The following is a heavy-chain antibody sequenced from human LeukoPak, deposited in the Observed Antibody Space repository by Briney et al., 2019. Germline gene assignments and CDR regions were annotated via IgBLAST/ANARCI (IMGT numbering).Heavy chain of an antibody. D-gene: IGHD6-19*01. Sequence: ASVKVSCKASGYTFTSYGISWVRQAPGQGLEWMGWISAYNGNTNYAQKLQGRVTMTTGTSTSTAYMELRSLRSDDTAVYYCARAGVTAVAGDYYYYGMDVWGQGTTVTVSS. V-gene: IGHV1-18*01. J-gene: IGHJ6*02. CDR3: ARAGVTAVAGDYYYYGMDV. CDR2: ISAYNGNT. CDR1: GYTFTSYG.